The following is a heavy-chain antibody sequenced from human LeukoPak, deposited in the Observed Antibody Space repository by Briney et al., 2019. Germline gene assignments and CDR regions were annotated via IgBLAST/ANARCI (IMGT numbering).Heavy chain of an antibody. V-gene: IGHV3-30*18. CDR2: ISYDGSNK. CDR1: GFTFSSYA. CDR3: AKDNVAAAGRYFDY. J-gene: IGHJ4*02. Sequence: GGSLRLSCAASGFTFSSYAMSWVRQAPGKGLEWVALISYDGSNKYFADSVKGRFTISRDNSKNTLYLQMHSLRAEDTAVYYCAKDNVAAAGRYFDYWGQGTLVTVSP. D-gene: IGHD6-13*01.